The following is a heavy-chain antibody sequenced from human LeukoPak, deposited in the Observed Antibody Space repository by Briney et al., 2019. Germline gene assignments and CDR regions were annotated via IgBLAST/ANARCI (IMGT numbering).Heavy chain of an antibody. J-gene: IGHJ6*03. CDR3: ARSIAAAGYYYYYYMDV. V-gene: IGHV1-69*05. D-gene: IGHD6-13*01. Sequence: GASVKVSCKASGYTFNSYGISWVRQAPGQGLEWMGRIIPIFGTANYAQKFQGRVTITTDESTSTAYMELSSLRSEDTAVYYCARSIAAAGYYYYYYMDVWGKGTTVTVSS. CDR2: IIPIFGTA. CDR1: GYTFNSYG.